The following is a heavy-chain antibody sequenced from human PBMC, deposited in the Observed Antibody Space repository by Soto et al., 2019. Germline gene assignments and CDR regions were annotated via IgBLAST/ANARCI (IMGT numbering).Heavy chain of an antibody. D-gene: IGHD2-21*02. CDR1: GFTFSNYG. Sequence: QVQLVESGGGVVQPGRSLRLSCAASGFTFSNYGMHWVRQAPGKGLEWVAVISYHGSDKYYADSVKGRFTISSDNSKNTLYLQMDSLRAEDTAVYYCANVHLPTAVSAVGYWGEGSQVTVSS. CDR2: ISYHGSDK. V-gene: IGHV3-30*18. CDR3: ANVHLPTAVSAVGY. J-gene: IGHJ4*02.